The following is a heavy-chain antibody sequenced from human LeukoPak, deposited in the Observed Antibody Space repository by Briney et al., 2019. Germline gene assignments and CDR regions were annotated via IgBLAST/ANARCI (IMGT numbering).Heavy chain of an antibody. J-gene: IGHJ4*02. Sequence: KPSETLSLTCAVSGYSISSGYYWGWIRQPPGKGLEWIGSIYHSDYTYYNPSRKSRVTISVDTSKNQFSLKLSSVTAADTAVYYCARDASWGLAAATIDYWGQGTLVTVSS. CDR1: GYSISSGYY. CDR3: ARDASWGLAAATIDY. D-gene: IGHD6-13*01. V-gene: IGHV4-38-2*02. CDR2: IYHSDYT.